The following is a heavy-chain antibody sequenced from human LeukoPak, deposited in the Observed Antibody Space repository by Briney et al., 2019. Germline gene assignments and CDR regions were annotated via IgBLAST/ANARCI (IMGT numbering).Heavy chain of an antibody. V-gene: IGHV3-74*01. CDR2: ITRDGSST. CDR3: ARDPGYESWSPFWGGMDV. J-gene: IGHJ6*04. Sequence: GGSLRLSCAASGFTFSSSWMHWVRQAPGKGLVWVSHITRDGSSTTYADSVKGRFTTSRDNAKNTLYLQMDGLRDDDTAGHYCARDPGYESWSPFWGGMDVWGNGTTVIVSS. CDR1: GFTFSSSW. D-gene: IGHD3-16*01.